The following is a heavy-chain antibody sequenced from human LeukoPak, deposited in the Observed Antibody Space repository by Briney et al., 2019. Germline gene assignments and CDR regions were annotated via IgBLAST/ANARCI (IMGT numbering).Heavy chain of an antibody. CDR3: ARGLITQNAFDI. D-gene: IGHD3-16*01. CDR1: GFTFSSYS. Sequence: GGSLRLSCAASGFTFSSYSMNWVRQAPGKGLEWVSSISSSSSYIYYADSVKGRFTISRDNAKNSLYLQMNSLRAEDTAVYYCARGLITQNAFDIWGQGTMVTVSS. J-gene: IGHJ3*02. CDR2: ISSSSSYI. V-gene: IGHV3-21*01.